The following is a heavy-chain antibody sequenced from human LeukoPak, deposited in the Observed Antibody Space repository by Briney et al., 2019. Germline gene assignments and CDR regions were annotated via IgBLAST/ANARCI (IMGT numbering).Heavy chain of an antibody. J-gene: IGHJ4*02. D-gene: IGHD4-17*01. Sequence: PGGSLRLSCAASGFTFSRYWMHWVRQAPGKGLVWVSRINSDGSSTDYAGSVKGRFTISRDNAKNTLYVQMNSLRAEDTAVYYCARDLAYGDYVAPDYWGQGTLVTVSS. V-gene: IGHV3-74*01. CDR3: ARDLAYGDYVAPDY. CDR1: GFTFSRYW. CDR2: INSDGSST.